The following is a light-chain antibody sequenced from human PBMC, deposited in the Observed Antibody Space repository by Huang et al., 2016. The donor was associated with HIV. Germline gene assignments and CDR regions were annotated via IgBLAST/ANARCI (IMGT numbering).Light chain of an antibody. J-gene: IGKJ4*01. Sequence: EIMMTQSPATLSVSPGGRATLSCRAIQNVRNNLVWYQQKTGQAPRLLIYETSTRASGIPARFSGSGSATDFTLTISGLQSEDFAIYYCQQYDKWPPGLTFGGGTKVEI. V-gene: IGKV3D-15*01. CDR1: QNVRNN. CDR3: QQYDKWPPGLT. CDR2: ETS.